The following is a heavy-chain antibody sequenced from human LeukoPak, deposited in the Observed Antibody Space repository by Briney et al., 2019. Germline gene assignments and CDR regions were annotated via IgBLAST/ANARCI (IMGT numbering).Heavy chain of an antibody. CDR3: ATKYYGQYYYYYYMDV. CDR1: GGTLSSYA. J-gene: IGHJ6*03. Sequence: SVKVSCKASGGTLSSYAISWVRQAPGQGLEWMGGIIPIFGTANYAQKFQGRVTITTDESTSSAYMELSSLRSEDTAVYYCATKYYGQYYYYYYMDVWGEGTTVTVSS. V-gene: IGHV1-69*05. CDR2: IIPIFGTA. D-gene: IGHD2/OR15-2a*01.